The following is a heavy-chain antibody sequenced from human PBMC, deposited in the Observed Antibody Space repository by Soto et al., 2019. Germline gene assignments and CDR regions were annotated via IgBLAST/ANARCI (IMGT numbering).Heavy chain of an antibody. D-gene: IGHD7-27*01. J-gene: IGHJ5*02. CDR1: GYTFTRYG. CDR3: ARGQKHWGGGYNWFDP. CDR2: ISAYNGNT. V-gene: IGHV1-18*01. Sequence: ASVTVSCKASGYTFTRYGIIWVRQAPGQGLEWMGWISAYNGNTNYAQKLQGRVTMTTDTSTSTAYRELRSLRSDDTAVYYCARGQKHWGGGYNWFDPWGQGTLVTVSS.